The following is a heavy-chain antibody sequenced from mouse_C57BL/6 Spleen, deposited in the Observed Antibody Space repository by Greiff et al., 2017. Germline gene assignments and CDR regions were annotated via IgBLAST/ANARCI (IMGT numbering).Heavy chain of an antibody. CDR1: GYTFTDYE. V-gene: IGHV1-15*01. CDR3: TKPYYGSSLSG. Sequence: QVQLQQSGAELVRPGASVTLSCKASGYTFTDYEMHWVKQTPVHGLEWIGAIDPETGGTAYNQKFKGKAILTADKSSSTAYMELRSLTSEDSAVYYCTKPYYGSSLSGWGTGTTVTVSS. D-gene: IGHD1-1*01. CDR2: IDPETGGT. J-gene: IGHJ1*03.